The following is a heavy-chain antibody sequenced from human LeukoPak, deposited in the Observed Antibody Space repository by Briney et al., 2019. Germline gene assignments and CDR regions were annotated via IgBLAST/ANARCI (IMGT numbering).Heavy chain of an antibody. CDR3: ARGPVVAATGDYYYYYGMDV. CDR2: MNPNSGNT. V-gene: IGHV1-8*01. Sequence: GASVKVSCKASGYTFTSYDINWVRQATGQGLEWMGWMNPNSGNTGYAQKFQGRVTMTRNTSISTAYMELSSLRSEDTAVYYCARGPVVAATGDYYYYYGMDVWGQGTTVTVSS. D-gene: IGHD2-15*01. CDR1: GYTFTSYD. J-gene: IGHJ6*02.